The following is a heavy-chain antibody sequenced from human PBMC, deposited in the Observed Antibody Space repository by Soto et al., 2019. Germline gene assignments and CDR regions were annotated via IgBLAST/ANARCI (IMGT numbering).Heavy chain of an antibody. J-gene: IGHJ4*02. D-gene: IGHD6-13*01. CDR2: ISYDGSNK. CDR1: GFTFSSYG. Sequence: GGSLRLSCAASGFTFSSYGMHWVRQAPGKGLEWVAVISYDGSNKYYADSVKGRFTISRDNSKNTLYLQMNSLRSEDTAVYYCARSQAIAAAALPDYWGQGTLVTVSS. V-gene: IGHV3-30*03. CDR3: ARSQAIAAAALPDY.